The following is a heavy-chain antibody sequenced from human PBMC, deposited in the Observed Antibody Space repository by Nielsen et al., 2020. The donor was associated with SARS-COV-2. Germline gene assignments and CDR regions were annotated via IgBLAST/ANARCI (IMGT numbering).Heavy chain of an antibody. CDR1: GYRFTSYW. J-gene: IGHJ4*02. CDR3: ARQYAGSSSTFDY. Sequence: GGSLRLSCKGSGYRFTSYWIGWVRQMPGKGLEWMGIIYPGNSDTRYSPSFQGQVTISADKSISTAYLQWSSLKASDTAMYYCARQYAGSSSTFDYWGQGTLVTVSS. CDR2: IYPGNSDT. D-gene: IGHD6-13*01. V-gene: IGHV5-51*01.